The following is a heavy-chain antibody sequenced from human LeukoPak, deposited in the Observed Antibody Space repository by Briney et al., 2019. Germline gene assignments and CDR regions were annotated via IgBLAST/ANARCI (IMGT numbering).Heavy chain of an antibody. D-gene: IGHD2-15*01. Sequence: GGSLRLSCAASRFTFRSYALHWVRQAPGKGLEWVAVVSFDGSDKYYVDSVKGRFTISRDNSKNTVYLQMNSLRAEDTAVYYCAKDIGGTSFSNWFDPWGQGTLVTVSS. CDR2: VSFDGSDK. J-gene: IGHJ5*02. V-gene: IGHV3-33*06. CDR1: RFTFRSYA. CDR3: AKDIGGTSFSNWFDP.